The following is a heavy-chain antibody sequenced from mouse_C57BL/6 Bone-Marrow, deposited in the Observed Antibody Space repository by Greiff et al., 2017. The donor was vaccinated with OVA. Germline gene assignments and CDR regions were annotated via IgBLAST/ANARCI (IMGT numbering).Heavy chain of an antibody. CDR2: ISYSGST. D-gene: IGHD1-1*01. J-gene: IGHJ1*03. Sequence: EVKLQESGPGMVKPSQSLSLTCTVTGYSITSGYDWHWIRHFPGNKLEWMGYISYSGSTNYNPSLKSRISITHDTSKNHFFLKLNSVTAEDTATYYCARAYYGTRYWYFDVWGTGTTVTVSS. CDR3: ARAYYGTRYWYFDV. V-gene: IGHV3-1*01. CDR1: GYSITSGYD.